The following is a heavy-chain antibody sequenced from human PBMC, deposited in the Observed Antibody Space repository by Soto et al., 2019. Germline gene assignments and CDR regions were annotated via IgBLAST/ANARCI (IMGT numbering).Heavy chain of an antibody. CDR1: GGSISSGDYY. J-gene: IGHJ6*02. Sequence: LSLTCTVSGGSISSGDYYWSWIRQPPGKGLEWIGYIYYSGSTYYNPSLKSRVTISVDTSKNQFSLKLSSVTAADTAVYYCARAVAARDYYYGMDVWGQGTTVTVSS. D-gene: IGHD6-6*01. CDR2: IYYSGST. CDR3: ARAVAARDYYYGMDV. V-gene: IGHV4-30-4*01.